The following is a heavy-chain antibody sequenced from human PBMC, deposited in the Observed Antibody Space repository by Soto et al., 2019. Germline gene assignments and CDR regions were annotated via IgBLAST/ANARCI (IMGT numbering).Heavy chain of an antibody. V-gene: IGHV3-23*01. CDR3: AKDLEILWFGESYYFDY. Sequence: PGGSLRLSCAASGFTFSSYAMSWVRQAPGKGLEWVSAISGSGGSTYYADSVKGRFTISRDNSKNTLYLQMNSLRAEDTAVYYCAKDLEILWFGESYYFDYWGQGTLVTVSS. CDR2: ISGSGGST. D-gene: IGHD3-10*01. CDR1: GFTFSSYA. J-gene: IGHJ4*02.